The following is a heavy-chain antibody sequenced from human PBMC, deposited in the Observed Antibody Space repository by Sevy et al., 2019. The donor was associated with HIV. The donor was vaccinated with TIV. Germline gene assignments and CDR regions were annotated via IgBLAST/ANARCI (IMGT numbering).Heavy chain of an antibody. D-gene: IGHD3-16*01. Sequence: GGSLRLSCAASGFSFSTYWMTWVRQAPGKGLEWVATMNQDGTERDYVYSVKGRFTISSDNTKTSLFLQMNSLSAEDTGVYYCVREGLGGFSYSLDCWGQGTLVTVSS. V-gene: IGHV3-7*01. CDR3: VREGLGGFSYSLDC. CDR2: MNQDGTER. CDR1: GFSFSTYW. J-gene: IGHJ4*02.